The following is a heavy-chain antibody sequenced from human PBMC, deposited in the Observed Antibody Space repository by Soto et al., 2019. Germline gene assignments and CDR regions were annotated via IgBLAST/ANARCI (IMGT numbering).Heavy chain of an antibody. CDR2: ISGGSSYT. D-gene: IGHD1-26*01. CDR1: GFTFSDYY. Sequence: QVPLVESGGGLVKPGGSLRLSCAASGFTFSDYYMSWIRQAPGKGLEWVSYISGGSSYTNYADSVKGRFTISRDNAKNSLYLQMNSLRAEDTAVYYCARPRGSYIQWECDYWGQGTLVTVSS. V-gene: IGHV3-11*05. J-gene: IGHJ4*02. CDR3: ARPRGSYIQWECDY.